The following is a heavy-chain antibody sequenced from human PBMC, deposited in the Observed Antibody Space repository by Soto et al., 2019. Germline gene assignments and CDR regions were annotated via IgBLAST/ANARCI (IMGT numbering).Heavy chain of an antibody. Sequence: EVQLVESGGGLVKPGGSLRLSCAASGFTFSSYSMNWVRQAPGKGLEWVSCISSSSSYIYYADSVKGQFTISRDNANNSLYPQMNSLRAEDTAVYYSARDVYCGGDCYHFNYFDYWGQGTLVTVSS. V-gene: IGHV3-21*01. CDR3: ARDVYCGGDCYHFNYFDY. J-gene: IGHJ4*02. CDR2: ISSSSSYI. D-gene: IGHD2-21*02. CDR1: GFTFSSYS.